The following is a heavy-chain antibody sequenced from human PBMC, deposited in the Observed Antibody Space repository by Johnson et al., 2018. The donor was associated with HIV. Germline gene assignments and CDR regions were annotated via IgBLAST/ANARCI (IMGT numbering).Heavy chain of an antibody. V-gene: IGHV3-20*04. Sequence: VQLVESGGGVVRPGGSLRLSCAASGFTFDDYGMSWVRQAPGKGLEWVSGINWNGARTGHADSVKGRFTIPRDNAKNYLYLQMNSLRAEDTALYYCARDWNPLAVAGAQYAFDIWGQGTMVTVSS. D-gene: IGHD6-19*01. CDR2: INWNGART. CDR1: GFTFDDYG. CDR3: ARDWNPLAVAGAQYAFDI. J-gene: IGHJ3*02.